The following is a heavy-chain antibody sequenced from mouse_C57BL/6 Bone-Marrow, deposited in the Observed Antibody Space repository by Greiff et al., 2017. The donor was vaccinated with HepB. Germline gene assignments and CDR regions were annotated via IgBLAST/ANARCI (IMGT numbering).Heavy chain of an antibody. J-gene: IGHJ1*03. CDR1: GFTFSSYA. CDR3: ARNYDWYFDV. V-gene: IGHV5-4*01. D-gene: IGHD2-4*01. Sequence: EVQLVESGGGLVKPGGSLKLSCAASGFTFSSYAMSWVRQTPEKRLEWVATISDGGSYTYYPDNVKGRFTISRDNAKNNLYLQMSHLTSEDTAMYYCARNYDWYFDVWGTGTTVTVSS. CDR2: ISDGGSYT.